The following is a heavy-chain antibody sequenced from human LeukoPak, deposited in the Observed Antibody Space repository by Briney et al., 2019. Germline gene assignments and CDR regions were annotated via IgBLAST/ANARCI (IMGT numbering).Heavy chain of an antibody. CDR1: GYTFTGNY. D-gene: IGHD2-8*01. Sequence: ASVKVSCKASGYTFTGNYMHWVRQAPGQGLEWMGWINPNSGGTNYAQKFQGRVTMTRDTSISTAYMELSRLRSDDTAVYYCARDWELMVYAKGYWFDPWGQGTLVTVSS. J-gene: IGHJ5*02. CDR2: INPNSGGT. CDR3: ARDWELMVYAKGYWFDP. V-gene: IGHV1-2*02.